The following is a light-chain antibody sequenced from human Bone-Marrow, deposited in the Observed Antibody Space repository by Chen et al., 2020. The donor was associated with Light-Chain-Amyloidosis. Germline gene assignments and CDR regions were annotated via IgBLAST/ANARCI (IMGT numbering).Light chain of an antibody. CDR2: EVS. Sequence: DILITHTPLSMSVTPGQPASISCKSSQTLLPQNGKTYLYWYVQKSGQPPHLLMDEVSNRFYGVPLRFSGSGSGTDFTLEISRVEAEDAGIYFCMQSKHLPYTFGPGTRLEIK. CDR1: QTLLPQNGKTY. V-gene: IGKV2D-29*01. J-gene: IGKJ2*01. CDR3: MQSKHLPYT.